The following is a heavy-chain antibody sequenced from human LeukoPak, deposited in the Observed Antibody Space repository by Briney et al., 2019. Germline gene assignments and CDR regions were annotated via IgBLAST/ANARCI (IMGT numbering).Heavy chain of an antibody. Sequence: GGSLRLSCAASGFIFSSYEMNWVRQAPGKGLEWISYISSSGSTIYYADSVKGRFTISRDNAENSLYLQMNSLRAEDTAVYYCARVGYYDSSGFRGQGTLVTVSS. D-gene: IGHD3-22*01. V-gene: IGHV3-48*03. CDR3: ARVGYYDSSGF. CDR2: ISSSGSTI. CDR1: GFIFSSYE. J-gene: IGHJ4*02.